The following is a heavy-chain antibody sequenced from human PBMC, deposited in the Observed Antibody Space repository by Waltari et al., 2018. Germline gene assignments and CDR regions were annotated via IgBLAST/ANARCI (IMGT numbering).Heavy chain of an antibody. J-gene: IGHJ3*02. D-gene: IGHD3-3*01. V-gene: IGHV4-4*07. CDR2: IYTSGST. CDR3: ARDQSLRITIFGVVIIGDAFDI. Sequence: QVQLQESGPGLVKPSETLSLTYTVSGGSISSYYWSWIRQPAGKGLEWIGRIYTSGSTNYNPSLKSRVTMSVDTSKNQFSLKLSSVTAADTAVYYCARDQSLRITIFGVVIIGDAFDIWGQGTMVTVSS. CDR1: GGSISSYY.